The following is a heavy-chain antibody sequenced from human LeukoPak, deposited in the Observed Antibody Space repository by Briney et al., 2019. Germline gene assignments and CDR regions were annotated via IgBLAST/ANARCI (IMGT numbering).Heavy chain of an antibody. CDR1: GFTFSRYA. CDR2: IKSKTDGGTT. V-gene: IGHV3-15*01. Sequence: GGSLRLSCAASGFTFSRYAMSWVRQAPGKGLEWVGRIKSKTDGGTTDYAAPVKGRFTISRDDSKNTLYLQMNSLKTEDTAVYYCTTHIAAAGRGDYWGQGTLVTVSS. D-gene: IGHD6-13*01. J-gene: IGHJ4*02. CDR3: TTHIAAAGRGDY.